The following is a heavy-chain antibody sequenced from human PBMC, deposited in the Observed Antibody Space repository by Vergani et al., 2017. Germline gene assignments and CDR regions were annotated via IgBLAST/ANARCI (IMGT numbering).Heavy chain of an antibody. V-gene: IGHV4-39*07. CDR2: IYYSGST. Sequence: QVQLQESGPGLVKPSETLSFTCTVSNDSVSNTFYSWGWIRQTPGKGLEWIGSIYYSGSTYYNPSLESRVTMSVDTSKSQFSLKLSSVTAADTAVYYCVRDPWESGGPYSGCWGRGTLVSVSS. J-gene: IGHJ4*02. CDR1: NDSVSNTFYS. CDR3: VRDPWESGGPYSGC. D-gene: IGHD2-15*01.